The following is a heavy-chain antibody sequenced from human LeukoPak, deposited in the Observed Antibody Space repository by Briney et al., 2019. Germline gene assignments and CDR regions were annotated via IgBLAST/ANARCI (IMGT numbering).Heavy chain of an antibody. J-gene: IGHJ5*02. CDR1: CGSITRHY. CDR3: ARGEDSKSSRFGP. V-gene: IGHV4-59*11. CDR2: IYSSGTI. Sequence: PSEALSLTCTDSCGSITRHYWNCIRQTPGKGLDWIGYIYSSGTIKYNPSLKSRVTISLDTSKNQFSLKLASVTAADTAVYYCARGEDSKSSRFGPWGQGTLVTVSS. D-gene: IGHD1-26*01.